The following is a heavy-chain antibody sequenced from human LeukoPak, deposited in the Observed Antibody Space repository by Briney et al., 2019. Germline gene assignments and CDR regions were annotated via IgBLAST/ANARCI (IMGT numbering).Heavy chain of an antibody. CDR3: ARDVVTAAVDWFDP. D-gene: IGHD2-21*02. Sequence: SETLSLTCTVSGGSISSDYWSWIRQPAGKGLEWIGRFYASGSTKYNPSLKSRVTMSGDTSKNQVSLKLSSVAPADTAVYYCARDVVTAAVDWFDPWGQGSLVTVSS. J-gene: IGHJ5*02. CDR1: GGSISSDY. CDR2: FYASGST. V-gene: IGHV4-4*07.